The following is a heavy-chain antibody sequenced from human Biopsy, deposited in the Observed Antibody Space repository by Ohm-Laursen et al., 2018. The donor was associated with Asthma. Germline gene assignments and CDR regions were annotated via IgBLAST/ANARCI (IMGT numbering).Heavy chain of an antibody. D-gene: IGHD6-19*01. CDR1: GDTFSNFA. J-gene: IGHJ6*02. CDR2: IMTVFGTT. V-gene: IGHV1-69*13. Sequence: SVKVSCNAPGDTFSNFAISWVRQAPGQGLEWLGGIMTVFGTTNYAQKFQGRVTITADESTSTAYMEVTSLRSEDTAIYYCARCQVGYSSGWSLLLKKIYYSGMDVWGQGPGVTVSS. CDR3: ARCQVGYSSGWSLLLKKIYYSGMDV.